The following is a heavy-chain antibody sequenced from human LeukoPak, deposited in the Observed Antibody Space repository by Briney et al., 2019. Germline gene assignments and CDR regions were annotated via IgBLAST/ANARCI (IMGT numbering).Heavy chain of an antibody. Sequence: ASVKVSCKASGYTFTSYGISWVRQAPGQGLEWMGWISAYNGNTNYAQKLQGRVTMTTDTSTSTAYMELRSLRSDDTAVYYCARCGSSSWYRVCAIGENYWGQGTLVTVSS. V-gene: IGHV1-18*04. CDR3: ARCGSSSWYRVCAIGENY. CDR2: ISAYNGNT. D-gene: IGHD6-13*01. J-gene: IGHJ4*02. CDR1: GYTFTSYG.